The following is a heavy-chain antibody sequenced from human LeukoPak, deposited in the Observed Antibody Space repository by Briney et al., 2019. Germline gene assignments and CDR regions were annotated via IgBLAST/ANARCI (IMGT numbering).Heavy chain of an antibody. Sequence: PGGSLRLSCAASGFTFSSYAMRWVRQAPGKGLEWVSAISGSGGSTYYADSVKGRFTISRDNSKNTLYLQMNSLRAEDTAVYYCAKLPQRPYYYDSSGYSAIDYWGQGTLVTVSS. J-gene: IGHJ4*02. CDR3: AKLPQRPYYYDSSGYSAIDY. CDR1: GFTFSSYA. D-gene: IGHD3-22*01. CDR2: ISGSGGST. V-gene: IGHV3-23*01.